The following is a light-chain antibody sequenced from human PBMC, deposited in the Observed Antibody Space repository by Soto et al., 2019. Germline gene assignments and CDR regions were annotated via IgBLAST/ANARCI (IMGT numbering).Light chain of an antibody. CDR2: SAS. CDR3: QRYGG. J-gene: IGKJ1*01. V-gene: IGKV3-20*01. Sequence: EIVMTQSPAILSVSPGEAATLSCRASQSVSSSHLAWYQQKPGQAPRLLIYSASSRATGIPDRFSGSGSGTDFTLTISRLEPEDFAVYYCQRYGGFGQGTKVDIK. CDR1: QSVSSSH.